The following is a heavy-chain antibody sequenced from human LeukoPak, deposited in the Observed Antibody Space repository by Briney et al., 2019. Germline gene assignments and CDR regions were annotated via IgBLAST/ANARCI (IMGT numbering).Heavy chain of an antibody. CDR1: GYTFTSYG. CDR2: ISAYNGNT. Sequence: ASVKVSCKASGYTFTSYGISWVRQAPGQGLEWMGWISAYNGNTDYAQKLQGRVTMTTDTSTSTAYMELRSLRSEDTAMYYCARASRKGYYDSSGYLDYWGQGTLVTVSS. D-gene: IGHD3-22*01. J-gene: IGHJ4*02. CDR3: ARASRKGYYDSSGYLDY. V-gene: IGHV1-18*01.